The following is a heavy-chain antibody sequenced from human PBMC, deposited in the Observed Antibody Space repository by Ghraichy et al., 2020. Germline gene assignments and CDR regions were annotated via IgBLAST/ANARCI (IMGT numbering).Heavy chain of an antibody. CDR1: GGSISSSSYY. D-gene: IGHD4-17*01. V-gene: IGHV4-39*01. CDR2: IYYSGST. J-gene: IGHJ6*03. Sequence: SQTLSLTCTVSGGSISSSSYYWGWIRQPPGKGLEWIGSIYYSGSTYYNPSLKSRVTISVDTSKNQFSLKLSSVTAADTAVYYCARHRSDEGDYANYYYYYMDVWSKGTTVTVSS. CDR3: ARHRSDEGDYANYYYYYMDV.